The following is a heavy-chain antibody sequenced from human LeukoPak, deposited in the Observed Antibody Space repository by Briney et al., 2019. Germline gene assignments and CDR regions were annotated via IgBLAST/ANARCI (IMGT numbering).Heavy chain of an antibody. J-gene: IGHJ4*02. CDR1: GGSFSGYY. D-gene: IGHD3-22*01. CDR2: INHSGST. V-gene: IGHV4-34*01. Sequence: SETLSLTCAVYGGSFSGYYWSWIRQPPGKGLEWIGEINHSGSTNYNPSLKSRVTIPVDTSKNQFSLKLSSVTAADTAVYYCARGPSLYDSSGFHFDYWGQGTLVTVSS. CDR3: ARGPSLYDSSGFHFDY.